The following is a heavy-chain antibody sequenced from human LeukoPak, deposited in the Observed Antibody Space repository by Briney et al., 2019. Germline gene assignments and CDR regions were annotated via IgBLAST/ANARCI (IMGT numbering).Heavy chain of an antibody. Sequence: GASVKVSCKASGYTFTSYYMHWVPQAPGQGLEWMGIINPSGGSTSYAQKFQGRVTMTRDTSTSTVYMELSSLRSEDTAMYYCASKADHRKAFEIWGQGQWSPSLQ. CDR3: ASKADHRKAFEI. J-gene: IGHJ3*02. CDR1: GYTFTSYY. V-gene: IGHV1-46*01. CDR2: INPSGGST. D-gene: IGHD1-14*01.